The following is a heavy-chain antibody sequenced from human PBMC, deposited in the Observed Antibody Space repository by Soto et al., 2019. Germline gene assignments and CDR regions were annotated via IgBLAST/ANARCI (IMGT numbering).Heavy chain of an antibody. CDR2: INPATGAA. CDR3: GSGGAVGVAGSAAFDM. D-gene: IGHD3-3*01. V-gene: IGHV1-2*02. Sequence: QLHLVQSGAVVKKPGASVTVSCSASGYPVTAYYMHWVRQAPGRGLEWMGGINPATGAAKYTQTFRGRITMDRATSTVYILVHQRGPEAADTDFFYCGSGGAVGVAGSAAFDMWGQGTLVTVSS. CDR1: GYPVTAYY. J-gene: IGHJ3*02.